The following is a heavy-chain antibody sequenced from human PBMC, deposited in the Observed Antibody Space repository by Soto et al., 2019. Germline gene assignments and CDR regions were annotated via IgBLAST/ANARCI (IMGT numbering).Heavy chain of an antibody. CDR2: INPNSGGT. J-gene: IGHJ4*02. CDR1: GYTFTGYY. CDR3: ARARFRRDGYTYFDY. D-gene: IGHD5-12*01. V-gene: IGHV1-2*02. Sequence: ASVKVSGKASGYTFTGYYMHWVRQAPGQGLEWMGWINPNSGGTNYAQKFQGRVTMTRETSISTAYMELSRLRSDDTAVYYCARARFRRDGYTYFDYWGQGTLVTVSS.